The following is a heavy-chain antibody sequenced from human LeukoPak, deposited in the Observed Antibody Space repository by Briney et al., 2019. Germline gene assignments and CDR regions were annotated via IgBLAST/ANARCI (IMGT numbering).Heavy chain of an antibody. V-gene: IGHV3-74*01. J-gene: IGHJ5*02. CDR1: GFTFSSYW. CDR3: ARGQAVAGKDKWFDP. Sequence: PGGSLRLSCAASGFTFSSYWMHWVRQAPGQGLVWVSRINSDGSNTNYADSVKGRFTISRDNAKNTLYLQMNSLRAEDTAVYYCARGQAVAGKDKWFDPWGQGTLVVVSS. CDR2: INSDGSNT. D-gene: IGHD6-19*01.